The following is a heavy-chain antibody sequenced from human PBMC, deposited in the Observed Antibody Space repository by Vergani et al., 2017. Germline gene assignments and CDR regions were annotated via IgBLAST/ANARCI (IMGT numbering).Heavy chain of an antibody. CDR2: ISGSGGST. Sequence: EVQLLESGGGLVQPGGSLRLSWAASGFTFSSYAMSWVRQAPGKGLEWVSAISGSGGSTYYADSVKGRFTISRDNSKNTLYLQMNSLRAEDTAVYYCAKVGALLWFGELLYSPTPEYYFDYWGQGTLVTVSS. CDR3: AKVGALLWFGELLYSPTPEYYFDY. D-gene: IGHD3-10*01. CDR1: GFTFSSYA. V-gene: IGHV3-23*01. J-gene: IGHJ4*02.